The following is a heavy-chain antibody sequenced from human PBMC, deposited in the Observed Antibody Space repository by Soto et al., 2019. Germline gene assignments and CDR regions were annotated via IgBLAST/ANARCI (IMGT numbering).Heavy chain of an antibody. CDR3: ARVVPCGGDCYLTADHWYFDL. D-gene: IGHD2-21*02. CDR1: GGSISSGDYY. J-gene: IGHJ2*01. V-gene: IGHV4-30-4*01. CDR2: IYYSGST. Sequence: NPSETLSLTCTVSGGSISSGDYYWSWIRQPPGKGLEWIGYIYYSGSTYYNPSLKSRVTISVDTSKNQFSLKLSSVTAADTAVYYCARVVPCGGDCYLTADHWYFDLWGRGTLVTVSS.